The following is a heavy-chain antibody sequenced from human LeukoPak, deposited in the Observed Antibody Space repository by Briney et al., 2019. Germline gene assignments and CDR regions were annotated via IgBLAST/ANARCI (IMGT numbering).Heavy chain of an antibody. CDR1: GFTFSSYS. CDR3: AKETDIVAKGIDY. V-gene: IGHV3-30*04. CDR2: ISYDETEK. D-gene: IGHD2-15*01. Sequence: GGSLRLSCAPSGFTFSSYSLHSVRQAPGKGLEWVTVISYDETEKYYADSVKGRFTISRDNSKNTLYLQMNSLRAEDTAVYYCAKETDIVAKGIDYWGQGTLVTVSS. J-gene: IGHJ4*02.